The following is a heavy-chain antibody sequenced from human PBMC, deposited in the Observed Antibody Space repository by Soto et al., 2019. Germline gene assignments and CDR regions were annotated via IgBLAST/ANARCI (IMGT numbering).Heavy chain of an antibody. V-gene: IGHV1-58*01. CDR3: AADYSSSWDNYYGMDV. Sequence: SVKVSCKASGFTFTSSAVQWVRQARGQRLEWIGWIVVGSGNTNYAQKFQERVTITRDMSTSTAYMELSSLRSEDTAVYYCAADYSSSWDNYYGMDVWGQGTTVTVSS. CDR1: GFTFTSSA. CDR2: IVVGSGNT. J-gene: IGHJ6*02. D-gene: IGHD6-13*01.